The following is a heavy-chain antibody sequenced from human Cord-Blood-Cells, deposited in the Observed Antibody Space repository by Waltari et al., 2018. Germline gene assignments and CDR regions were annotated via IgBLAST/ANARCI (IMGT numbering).Heavy chain of an antibody. CDR2: IYYRGST. D-gene: IGHD5-12*01. J-gene: IGHJ4*02. CDR1: GGSISSYY. Sequence: QVQLQESGPGLVKPSETLSLTCTVSGGSISSYYWSWIRQPPGKGLEWIGYIYYRGSTNYNPSLKSRVTISVDTSKNQFSLKLSSVTAADTAVYYCARLAAGYSGYDFDYWGQGTLVTVSS. V-gene: IGHV4-59*01. CDR3: ARLAAGYSGYDFDY.